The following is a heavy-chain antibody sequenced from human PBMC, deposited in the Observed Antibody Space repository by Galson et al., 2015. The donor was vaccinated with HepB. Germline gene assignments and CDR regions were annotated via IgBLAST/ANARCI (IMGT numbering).Heavy chain of an antibody. V-gene: IGHV3-23*01. CDR2: ISGSGGST. J-gene: IGHJ6*03. CDR1: GFTFSSYA. Sequence: SLRLSCAASGFTFSSYAMNWVRQAPGKGLEWVSAISGSGGSTYHADSVKGRFTISRDNSKNTLYLQMNSLRAEDTAVYYCAKAGYYDSSGYYYIYYYYYYMDVWSKGTTVTVSS. CDR3: AKAGYYDSSGYYYIYYYYYYMDV. D-gene: IGHD3-22*01.